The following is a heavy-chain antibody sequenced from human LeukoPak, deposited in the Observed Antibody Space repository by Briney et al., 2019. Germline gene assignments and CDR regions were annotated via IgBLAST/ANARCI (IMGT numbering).Heavy chain of an antibody. V-gene: IGHV1-2*02. Sequence: PGASVKVSCKASGYTFTGYYMHWVRQAPGQGLEWMGWINPNSGGTNYAQKSQGRVTMTRDTSISTAYMELSRLRSDDTAVYYCARSEAGTTRLSDYWGQGTLVTVSS. CDR3: ARSEAGTTRLSDY. CDR1: GYTFTGYY. J-gene: IGHJ4*02. D-gene: IGHD1-1*01. CDR2: INPNSGGT.